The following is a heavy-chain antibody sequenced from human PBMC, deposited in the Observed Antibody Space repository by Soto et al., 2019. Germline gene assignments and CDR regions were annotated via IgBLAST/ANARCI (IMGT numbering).Heavy chain of an antibody. CDR1: GFTFRDYY. CDR3: AREYYYTMDV. CDR2: IDSSTKYT. V-gene: IGHV3-11*05. J-gene: IGHJ6*02. Sequence: PGGSLRLSCEASGFTFRDYYMTWFRQAPGKGLEWLSYIDSSTKYTNYAESVKGRFTISRDNAKNSLYLQMNSLRADDTAVYYCAREYYYTMDVWGQGTTVTVSS.